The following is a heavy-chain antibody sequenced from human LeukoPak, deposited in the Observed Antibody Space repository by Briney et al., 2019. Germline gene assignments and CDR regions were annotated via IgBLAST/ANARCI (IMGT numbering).Heavy chain of an antibody. CDR3: ALTSFRPEYYYYMDV. V-gene: IGHV1-69*04. D-gene: IGHD1-14*01. Sequence: SVKVSCKASGGTFSSYAISWVRQAPGQGLEWMGRIIPILGIANYAQKFQGRVTITTDESTSTAYMELSSLRSEDTAVYYCALTSFRPEYYYYMDVWGKGTTVTVSS. CDR2: IIPILGIA. J-gene: IGHJ6*03. CDR1: GGTFSSYA.